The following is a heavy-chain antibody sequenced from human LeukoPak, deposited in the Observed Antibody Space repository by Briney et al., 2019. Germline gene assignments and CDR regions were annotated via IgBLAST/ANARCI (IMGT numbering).Heavy chain of an antibody. Sequence: GGSLTLSCAASGFTFSSYAMSWVRQAPGKGLECVSAISRSCRSTYDADSVKGRFTISRDNSKNTLYLQMNSLRAEDTAVYYCVKESYSGGWYAYFDYWGQGTLVSVSS. V-gene: IGHV3-23*01. J-gene: IGHJ4*02. CDR1: GFTFSSYA. CDR2: ISRSCRST. CDR3: VKESYSGGWYAYFDY. D-gene: IGHD6-19*01.